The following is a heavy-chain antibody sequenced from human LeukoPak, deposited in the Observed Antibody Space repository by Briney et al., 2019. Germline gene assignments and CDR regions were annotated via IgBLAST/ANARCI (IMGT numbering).Heavy chain of an antibody. J-gene: IGHJ1*01. CDR2: IYYSGST. CDR3: ARGVSYYDSSGYYNEYFQH. CDR1: GGSISSYY. D-gene: IGHD3-22*01. Sequence: SETLSLTCTVSGGSISSYYWSWIRQPPGKRLEWIGYIYYSGSTNYNPSLKSRVTISVDTSKNQFSLKLSSVTAADTAVYYCARGVSYYDSSGYYNEYFQHWGQGTLVTVSS. V-gene: IGHV4-59*08.